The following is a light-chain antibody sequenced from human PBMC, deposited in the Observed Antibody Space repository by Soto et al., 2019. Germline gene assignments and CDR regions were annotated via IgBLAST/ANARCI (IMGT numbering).Light chain of an antibody. J-gene: IGLJ1*01. CDR1: SSDVGSYNR. Sequence: QSALTQPPSVSGSPGQSVTISCTGTSSDVGSYNRVSWYQQPPGTAPKFMIYEVSNRPSGVPDRFSGSKSGNTASLTISGLQPEDEADYYCYSFTSSNTYVFGTGTQLTVL. V-gene: IGLV2-18*02. CDR3: YSFTSSNTYV. CDR2: EVS.